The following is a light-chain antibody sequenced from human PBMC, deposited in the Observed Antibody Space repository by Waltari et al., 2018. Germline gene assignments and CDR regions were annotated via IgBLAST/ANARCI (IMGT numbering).Light chain of an antibody. Sequence: EIVLTQSPATLSLSPGGRATLSCRASQSVSSYLAWYQQKPGQAPRLLIYDASNRATGIPARFSGSGSGTDFTLTISSLEPEDFAVYYCQQRSNWPPANTFGPGTKVDIK. V-gene: IGKV3-11*01. CDR1: QSVSSY. CDR3: QQRSNWPPANT. CDR2: DAS. J-gene: IGKJ3*01.